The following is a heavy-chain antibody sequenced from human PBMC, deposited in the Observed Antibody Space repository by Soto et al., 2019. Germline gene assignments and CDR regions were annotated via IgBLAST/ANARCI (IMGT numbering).Heavy chain of an antibody. D-gene: IGHD2-2*01. J-gene: IGHJ5*02. V-gene: IGHV4-34*01. Sequence: QVQLQQWGAGLLKPSETLSLTCAVYGGSFSGYYWSWIRQPPGKGLEWIGEINHSGSTNYNPSLKSRVTISVDTSKNQFSLKLSSATAADTAVYYCASAIPAAMGVGNWFDPWGQGTLVTVSS. CDR2: INHSGST. CDR1: GGSFSGYY. CDR3: ASAIPAAMGVGNWFDP.